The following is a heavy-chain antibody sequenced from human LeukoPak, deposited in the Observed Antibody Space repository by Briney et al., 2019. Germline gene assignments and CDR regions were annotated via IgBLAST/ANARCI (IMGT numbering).Heavy chain of an antibody. Sequence: PGGTLRLSCAASGFTFSNYGLHWVRQAPGKGLEWVAFIRYDGSNEYYESSVKGRFTIPKDNSKHTVFLQMNSLRAEDTAVYYWAKVAGWDSSGYWDYWGQGTLVTVSS. CDR2: IRYDGSNE. CDR1: GFTFSNYG. J-gene: IGHJ4*02. V-gene: IGHV3-30*02. D-gene: IGHD3-22*01. CDR3: AKVAGWDSSGYWDY.